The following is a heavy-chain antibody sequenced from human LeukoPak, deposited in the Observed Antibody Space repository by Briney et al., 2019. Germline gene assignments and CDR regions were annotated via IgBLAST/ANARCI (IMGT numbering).Heavy chain of an antibody. CDR3: ARGKTIFGVVIIKGDYFDY. CDR1: GFTFSSYS. V-gene: IGHV3-48*01. CDR2: ISSSSSTI. D-gene: IGHD3-3*01. J-gene: IGHJ4*02. Sequence: PGGFLRLSCAASGFTFSSYSMNWVRQAPGKGLEWVSYISSSSSTIYYADSVKGRFTISRDNAKNSLYLQMNSLRAEDTAVYYCARGKTIFGVVIIKGDYFDYWGQGTLVTVSS.